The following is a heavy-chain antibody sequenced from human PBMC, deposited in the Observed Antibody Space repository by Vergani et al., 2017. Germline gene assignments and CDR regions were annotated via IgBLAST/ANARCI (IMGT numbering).Heavy chain of an antibody. V-gene: IGHV4-34*01. CDR2: INHSGTI. J-gene: IGHJ3*01. D-gene: IGHD1-26*01. CDR1: GRSLSGYY. CDR3: ARRAERWETLLRDDFDV. Sequence: QVQLQQWGPGLLKPSETLSLTCAVYGRSLSGYYWSWIRLAPGKGLEWSGEINHSGTINYNPTLKSPFNVSIDTSRDHFSLKLRSVSAADTAVYFCARRAERWETLLRDDFDVWGQGTFVIVSP.